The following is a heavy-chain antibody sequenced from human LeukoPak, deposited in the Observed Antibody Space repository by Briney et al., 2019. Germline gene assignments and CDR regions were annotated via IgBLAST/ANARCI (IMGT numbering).Heavy chain of an antibody. V-gene: IGHV3-23*01. Sequence: GGTLRLSCAASGFTFSSYGRSWVRQAPGKGLEWFSAISCSGGSTYYAASLKGQFTISRDNSKNTLYLQMNSLRAEDTAVYYCAKRGYYDILTGYFVSAFDIWGQGTMVTVSS. CDR2: ISCSGGST. CDR1: GFTFSSYG. J-gene: IGHJ3*02. CDR3: AKRGYYDILTGYFVSAFDI. D-gene: IGHD3-9*01.